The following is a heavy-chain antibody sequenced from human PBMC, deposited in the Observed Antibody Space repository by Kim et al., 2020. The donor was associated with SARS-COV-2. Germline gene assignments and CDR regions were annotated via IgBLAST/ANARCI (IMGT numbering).Heavy chain of an antibody. J-gene: IGHJ4*02. D-gene: IGHD4-17*01. CDR1: GFTFSGST. CDR2: VRNKANNYAT. Sequence: GGSLRLSCAASGFTFSGSTIHWVRQASGKGLEWVGRVRNKANNYATSYAASVKGRFTVSRDDSKNTAYLQMNSLKAEDSAVYYCARPDYGDYISDYWGQGTLVTVSS. CDR3: ARPDYGDYISDY. V-gene: IGHV3-73*01.